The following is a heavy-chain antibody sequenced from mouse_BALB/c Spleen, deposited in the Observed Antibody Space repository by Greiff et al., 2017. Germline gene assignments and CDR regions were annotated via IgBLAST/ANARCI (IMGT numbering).Heavy chain of an antibody. V-gene: IGHV5-4*02. CDR1: GFTFSDYY. CDR2: ISDGGSYT. D-gene: IGHD2-3*01. Sequence: EVKVEESGGGLVKPGGSLKLSCAASGFTFSDYYMYWVRQTPEKRLEWVATISDGGSYTYYPDSVKGRFTISRDNAKNNLYLQMSSLKSEDTAMYYCAREGGYDLGDYWGQGTTLTVSS. CDR3: AREGGYDLGDY. J-gene: IGHJ2*01.